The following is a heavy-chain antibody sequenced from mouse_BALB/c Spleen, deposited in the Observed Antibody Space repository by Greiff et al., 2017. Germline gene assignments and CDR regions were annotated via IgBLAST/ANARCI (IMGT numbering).Heavy chain of an antibody. D-gene: IGHD1-1*01. CDR1: GFSLTSYG. V-gene: IGHV2-9*02. CDR3: ARDDYGSFWFAY. CDR2: IWAGGST. J-gene: IGHJ3*01. Sequence: VHLVESGPGLVAPSQSLSITCTVSGFSLTSYGVHWVRQPPGKGLEWLGVIWAGGSTNYNSALMSRLSISKDNSKSQVFLKMNSLQTDDTAMYYCARDDYGSFWFAYWGQGTLVTVSA.